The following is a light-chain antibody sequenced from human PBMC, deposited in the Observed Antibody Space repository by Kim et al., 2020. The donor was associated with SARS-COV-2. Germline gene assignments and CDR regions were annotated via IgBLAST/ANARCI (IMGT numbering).Light chain of an antibody. Sequence: VGDRLPLTCRARQGISNSLAWYQQTPGKAPKLLLSATSKLERGVPSRFSGSGSGTTYTLTINSLQPEDFATYYCQQYYSPPLSFGGGTKVDIK. J-gene: IGKJ4*01. CDR3: QQYYSPPLS. CDR1: QGISNS. V-gene: IGKV1-NL1*01. CDR2: ATS.